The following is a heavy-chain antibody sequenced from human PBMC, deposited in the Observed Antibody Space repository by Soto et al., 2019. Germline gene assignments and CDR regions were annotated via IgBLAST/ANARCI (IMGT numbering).Heavy chain of an antibody. D-gene: IGHD2-8*02. J-gene: IGHJ4*02. CDR2: ISGSGVNT. CDR1: GFSFGGYA. Sequence: GGSLRLSCAGYGFSFGGYAMSWVRQAPGKVPEWVSGISGSGVNTYYADSVKGRFTISRDNSKNTLYVEMNSLTAEDTAVYYCVTERTYCTATSCSFFDNWGQGTLVNVSS. CDR3: VTERTYCTATSCSFFDN. V-gene: IGHV3-23*01.